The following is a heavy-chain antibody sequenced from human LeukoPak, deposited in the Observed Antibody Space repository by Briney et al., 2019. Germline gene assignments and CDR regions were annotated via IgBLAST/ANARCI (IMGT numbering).Heavy chain of an antibody. CDR2: INHSGST. CDR3: ARLTRRSGNYFEN. D-gene: IGHD1-1*01. V-gene: IGHV4-34*01. Sequence: SETPSLTCAIYGGSFSGYYWSWIRQPPGKGLEWIGEINHSGSTNYNPSLKSRVTISVDTSKNQFSLKLSSVTAADTAVYYCARLTRRSGNYFENWGQGTLVTVSS. J-gene: IGHJ4*02. CDR1: GGSFSGYY.